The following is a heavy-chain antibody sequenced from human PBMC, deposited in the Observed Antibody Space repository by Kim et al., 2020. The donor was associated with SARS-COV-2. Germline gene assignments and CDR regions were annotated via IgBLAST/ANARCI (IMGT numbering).Heavy chain of an antibody. J-gene: IGHJ4*02. V-gene: IGHV4-39*01. CDR1: GGSISSSSYY. CDR3: ARLNKDSSSWATADY. CDR2: IYYSGST. D-gene: IGHD6-13*01. Sequence: SETLSLTCTVSGGSISSSSYYWGWIRQPPGKGLEWIGSIYYSGSTYYNPSLKSRVTISVDTSKNQFSLKLSSVTAADTAVYYCARLNKDSSSWATADYWGQGTLVTVSS.